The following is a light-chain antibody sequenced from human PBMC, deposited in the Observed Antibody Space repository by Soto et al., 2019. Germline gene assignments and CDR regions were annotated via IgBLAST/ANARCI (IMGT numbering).Light chain of an antibody. CDR2: LKSDGTH. V-gene: IGLV4-69*01. J-gene: IGLJ3*02. CDR1: SGHSTYA. Sequence: QSVLTQSPSASASLGASVKLTCTLSSGHSTYAIAWHQHQAEKGPRYLMNLKSDGTHTKGVGIPDRFSGSSSGAERYLTISGLQSEDEADYYCQTWGTGFQVFGGGTKVTVL. CDR3: QTWGTGFQV.